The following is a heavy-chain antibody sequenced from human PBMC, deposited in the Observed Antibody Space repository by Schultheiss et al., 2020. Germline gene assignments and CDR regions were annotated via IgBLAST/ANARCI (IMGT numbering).Heavy chain of an antibody. V-gene: IGHV1-18*01. CDR1: GFTFSSYG. J-gene: IGHJ4*02. D-gene: IGHD3-10*01. CDR2: ISAYNAKT. CDR3: ARDGELVFGVSGPLDY. Sequence: GGSLRLSCAASGFTFSSYGMHWVRQAPGQRLEWMGWISAYNAKTKYAQNFQGRVTMTTDTSTSTAYTELRSLRAEDTAVYYCARDGELVFGVSGPLDYWGQGTMVTGYS.